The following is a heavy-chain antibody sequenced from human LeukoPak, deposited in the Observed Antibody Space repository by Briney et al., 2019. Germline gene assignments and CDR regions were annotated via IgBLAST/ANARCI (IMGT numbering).Heavy chain of an antibody. CDR1: GGSISSSSYY. CDR3: ARSGMVATPFDY. Sequence: SETLSLTCTVSGGSISSSSYYWGWIRQPPGKGLEWIGSIYYSGSTYYNPSLKSRVTISVDTSKNQFSLKLSSVTAADTAVYYCARSGMVATPFDYWGQGTLVTVSS. J-gene: IGHJ4*02. CDR2: IYYSGST. V-gene: IGHV4-39*01. D-gene: IGHD5-12*01.